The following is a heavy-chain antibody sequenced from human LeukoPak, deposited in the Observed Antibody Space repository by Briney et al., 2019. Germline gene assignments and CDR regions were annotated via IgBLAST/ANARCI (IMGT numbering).Heavy chain of an antibody. CDR2: IIPILGIA. D-gene: IGHD3-3*01. Sequence: GASVKVSCKASGYTFSSYYVHWVRQAPGQGLEWMGRIIPILGIANYAQKFQGRATITADKSTSTAYMELSSLRSEDTAVYYCASQKGSLFWFDPWGQGTLVTVSS. V-gene: IGHV1-69*02. CDR1: GYTFSSYY. CDR3: ASQKGSLFWFDP. J-gene: IGHJ5*02.